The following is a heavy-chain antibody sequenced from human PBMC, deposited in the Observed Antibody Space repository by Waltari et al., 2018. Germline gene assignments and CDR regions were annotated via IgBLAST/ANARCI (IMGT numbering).Heavy chain of an antibody. CDR1: GFIFSDFS. V-gene: IGHV3-21*01. D-gene: IGHD4-17*01. Sequence: EVQLVESGGGLVKPGGSLRLSCAASGFIFSDFSMNWVRQVPGKGLEWVSTISSSSSYIYDGDSVKGRFTVSRDNAKNSLYLQMDSLRGEDTGVYYCAGDAVTNFDWFDPWGQGTQVTVSS. CDR2: ISSSSSYI. J-gene: IGHJ5*02. CDR3: AGDAVTNFDWFDP.